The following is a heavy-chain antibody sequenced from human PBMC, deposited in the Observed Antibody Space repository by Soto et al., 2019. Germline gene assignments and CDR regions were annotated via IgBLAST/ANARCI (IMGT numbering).Heavy chain of an antibody. D-gene: IGHD5-18*01. CDR3: ARKGRGYSYISWFDY. Sequence: SETLSLTCTVSGGSISSGGYYWSWIRQHPGKGLEWIGYIYYSGSTYYNPSLKSRVTISVDTSKNQFSLKLSSVTAADTAVYYCARKGRGYSYISWFDYWGQGTLVTVSS. CDR2: IYYSGST. CDR1: GGSISSGGYY. J-gene: IGHJ4*02. V-gene: IGHV4-31*03.